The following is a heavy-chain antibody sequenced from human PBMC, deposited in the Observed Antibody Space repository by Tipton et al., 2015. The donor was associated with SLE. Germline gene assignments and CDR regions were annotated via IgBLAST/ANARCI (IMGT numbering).Heavy chain of an antibody. Sequence: TLSLTCAVSGYSISSGYYWGWIRQPPGKGLEWIGSIYHSGSTYYNPSLKSRVTISVDTSKNQFSLKLSSVTAADTAVYYCARGNPDAFDIWGQGTMVTVSS. V-gene: IGHV4-38-2*01. J-gene: IGHJ3*02. CDR3: ARGNPDAFDI. CDR2: IYHSGST. D-gene: IGHD4-23*01. CDR1: GYSISSGYY.